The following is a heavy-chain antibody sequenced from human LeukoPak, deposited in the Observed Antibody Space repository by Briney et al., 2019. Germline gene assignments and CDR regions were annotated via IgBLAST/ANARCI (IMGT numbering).Heavy chain of an antibody. V-gene: IGHV3-15*07. J-gene: IGHJ4*02. Sequence: GGSLRLSCATSGFTFSNAWMNWVRQAPGKGLEWVGRIRSNSDGGTIDYAAPVRGRFGLSRDDSKNTLYLQMNSLQTEDTAVYYCTTLVGATTDFDYWGQGTLVTVSS. CDR1: GFTFSNAW. CDR2: IRSNSDGGTI. CDR3: TTLVGATTDFDY. D-gene: IGHD1-26*01.